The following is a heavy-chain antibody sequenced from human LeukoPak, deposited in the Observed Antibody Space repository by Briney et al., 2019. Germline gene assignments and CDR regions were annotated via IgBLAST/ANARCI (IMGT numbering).Heavy chain of an antibody. V-gene: IGHV1-2*02. J-gene: IGHJ4*02. Sequence: ASVKVSCKASGYTFTGYYIHWVRQAPGQGLEWMGWINPNSGDTNYAQKFQGRVTMTRDTSISTAYLELSRLRSDGTAVFYCARGAQLWLPYFDYWGQGTLVTVSS. CDR3: ARGAQLWLPYFDY. CDR1: GYTFTGYY. CDR2: INPNSGDT. D-gene: IGHD5-18*01.